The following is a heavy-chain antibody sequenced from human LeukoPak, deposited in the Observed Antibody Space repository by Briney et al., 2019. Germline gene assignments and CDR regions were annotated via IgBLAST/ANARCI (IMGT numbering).Heavy chain of an antibody. V-gene: IGHV1-2*02. J-gene: IGHJ4*02. CDR1: GYTFTGYY. CDR3: ARCSLCGGYCSSTSCYHSLLSYFDY. Sequence: ASVKVSCKASGYTFTGYYMHWVRQAPGQGLEWMGWINPNSGGTNYAQKFQGRVTMTRDTSISTAYMELSRLRSDDTAVYYCARCSLCGGYCSSTSCYHSLLSYFDYWDQGTLATVSS. CDR2: INPNSGGT. D-gene: IGHD2-2*01.